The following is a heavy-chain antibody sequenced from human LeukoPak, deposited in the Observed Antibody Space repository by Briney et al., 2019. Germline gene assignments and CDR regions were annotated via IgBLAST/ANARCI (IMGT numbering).Heavy chain of an antibody. V-gene: IGHV1-2*06. J-gene: IGHJ3*02. D-gene: IGHD3-22*01. CDR1: GYTFTGYY. Sequence: ASVKVSCKASGYTFTGYYMHWVRQAPGQGLEWMGRINPNSGGTNYAQKLQGRVTMTTDTSTSTAYMELRSLRSDDTAVYYCARDRSITMIVVVEDAFDIWGQGTMVTVSS. CDR3: ARDRSITMIVVVEDAFDI. CDR2: INPNSGGT.